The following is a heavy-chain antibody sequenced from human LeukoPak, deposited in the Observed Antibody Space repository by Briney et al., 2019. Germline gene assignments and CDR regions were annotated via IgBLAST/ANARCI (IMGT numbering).Heavy chain of an antibody. Sequence: ASVKVSCKASGYTFTSYATNWVRQAPGQGLEWMGWINTNTGNPTYAQGFTGRFVFSLDTSVSTAYLQISSLKAEDTAVYYCARAGVRFLEWLYGYGNWFDPWGQGTLVTVSS. V-gene: IGHV7-4-1*02. CDR3: ARAGVRFLEWLYGYGNWFDP. CDR1: GYTFTSYA. J-gene: IGHJ5*02. D-gene: IGHD3-3*01. CDR2: INTNTGNP.